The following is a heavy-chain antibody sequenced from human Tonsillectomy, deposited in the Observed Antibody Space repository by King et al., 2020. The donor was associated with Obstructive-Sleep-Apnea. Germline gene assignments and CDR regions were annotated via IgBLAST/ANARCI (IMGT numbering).Heavy chain of an antibody. CDR1: GFTFSTYG. CDR2: ISYDGSNK. J-gene: IGHJ4*02. D-gene: IGHD4-11*01. V-gene: IGHV3-30*18. Sequence: VQLVESGGGVVQPGRSLRLSCAASGFTFSTYGMPWVRQAPGKGLEWWALISYDGSNKYNSDSVKGRFTISRANSKNTLYLQMNNLRAEDTALYYCAKDSNDYSNYQGLDYWGQGTLVIVSS. CDR3: AKDSNDYSNYQGLDY.